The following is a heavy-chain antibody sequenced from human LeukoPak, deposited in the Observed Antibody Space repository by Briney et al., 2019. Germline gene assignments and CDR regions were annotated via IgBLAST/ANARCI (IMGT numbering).Heavy chain of an antibody. V-gene: IGHV3-23*01. CDR2: ISSGDRT. CDR3: AKDATASPYFHWFDN. CDR1: GFTFSSYA. Sequence: GGSLRLSCAASGFTFSSYAINWVRQARGKGREGVAGISSGDRTFHEESVKGRFTISRDKSKETLYLQVKSLRAEDTAVYYCAKDATASPYFHWFDNWGQGTQVIVSS. D-gene: IGHD3-9*01. J-gene: IGHJ4*02.